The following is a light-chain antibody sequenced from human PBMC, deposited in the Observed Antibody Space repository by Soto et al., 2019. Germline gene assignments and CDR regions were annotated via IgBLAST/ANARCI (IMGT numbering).Light chain of an antibody. Sequence: DIQMTQSPSAMSASVGDRVTITCRASQGIHKYLGWFQQKPGKVPKRLIYGASSLQSGVPSRFSGSGSGTEFTLTISSLQPEDFATYYCLQHNFYPPTFGQGTRLE. CDR1: QGIHKY. V-gene: IGKV1-17*03. CDR2: GAS. CDR3: LQHNFYPPT. J-gene: IGKJ5*01.